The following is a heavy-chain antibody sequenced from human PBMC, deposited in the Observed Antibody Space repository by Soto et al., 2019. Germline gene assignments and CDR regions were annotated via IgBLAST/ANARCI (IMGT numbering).Heavy chain of an antibody. CDR2: IYSGGST. J-gene: IGHJ3*02. V-gene: IGHV3-53*01. CDR1: GFTVSSNY. D-gene: IGHD4-4*01. CDR3: ARDTSEGDYSNSFAFDI. Sequence: GGSLRLSCAASGFTVSSNYMSWVRQAPGKGLEWVSVIYSGGSTYYADSVKGRFPISRDNSKNTLYLQMNSLRAEDTAVYYCARDTSEGDYSNSFAFDIWGQGTMVTVSS.